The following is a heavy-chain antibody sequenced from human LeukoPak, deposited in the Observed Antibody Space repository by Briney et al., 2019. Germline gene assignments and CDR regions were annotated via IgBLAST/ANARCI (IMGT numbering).Heavy chain of an antibody. CDR3: ARDAHGSGSPDDDYYYYYMDV. CDR2: MNPDSDNT. J-gene: IGHJ6*03. D-gene: IGHD3-10*01. V-gene: IGHV1-8*02. CDR1: GYTFTSYD. Sequence: ASVKVSCKASGYTFTSYDINWVRQATGQGLEWMGWMNPDSDNTGYAQKFQGRVTMTRNTSISTAYMELSSLRSEDTAVYYCARDAHGSGSPDDDYYYYYMDVWGKGTTVTISS.